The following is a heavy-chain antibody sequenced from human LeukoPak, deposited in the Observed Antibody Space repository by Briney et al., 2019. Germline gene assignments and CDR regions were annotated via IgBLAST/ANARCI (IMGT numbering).Heavy chain of an antibody. CDR2: ISAYNGNT. CDR1: GYIFTSYG. V-gene: IGHV1-18*04. CDR3: ARARGYCSGGSCRHFDY. D-gene: IGHD2-15*01. J-gene: IGHJ4*02. Sequence: ASVKVSCKASGYIFTSYGISWVRQAPGQGLEWMGWISAYNGNTNYAQKLQGRVTMTTDTSTSTAYMELRSLRSDDTAVYYCARARGYCSGGSCRHFDYWGQGTLVTVSS.